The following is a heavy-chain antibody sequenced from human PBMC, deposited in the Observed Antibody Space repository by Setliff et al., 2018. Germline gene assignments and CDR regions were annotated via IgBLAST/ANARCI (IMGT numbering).Heavy chain of an antibody. CDR2: MYYSGKT. J-gene: IGHJ5*02. Sequence: SETLSLTCTVSGGYIARSYFYWGWIRQSPGKGLEWIGTMYYSGKTFYMPALQSRVTISADTSTNQLSLKLSSVTAADTAVYYCSRGPSKVQFDTWGRGIPVTVSS. CDR3: SRGPSKVQFDT. V-gene: IGHV4-39*01. CDR1: GGYIARSYFY. D-gene: IGHD4-4*01.